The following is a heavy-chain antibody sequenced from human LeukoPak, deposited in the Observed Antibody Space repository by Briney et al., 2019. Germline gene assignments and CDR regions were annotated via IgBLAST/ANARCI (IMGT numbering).Heavy chain of an antibody. CDR3: ARAIFGRTFGAFDY. J-gene: IGHJ4*02. CDR2: ISHTGNSI. Sequence: GGSLRLLRAASGFIFPRYDMGWVRQAPGKALEWVSVISHTGNSIFYADSVKGRFTISRDDSKNTLHLLMNSLSAEDTAFYYCARAIFGRTFGAFDYWGQGILVTVSS. D-gene: IGHD3-3*01. V-gene: IGHV3-23*01. CDR1: GFIFPRYD.